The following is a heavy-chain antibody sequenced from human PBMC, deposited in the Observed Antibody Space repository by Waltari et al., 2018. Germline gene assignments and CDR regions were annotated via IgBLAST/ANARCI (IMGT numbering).Heavy chain of an antibody. CDR1: GGSFSGLY. J-gene: IGHJ3*02. CDR2: IEHSGRT. CDR3: ARSFGWYAFDI. V-gene: IGHV4-34*02. Sequence: QVQLQQWGAGLLKPSETLSLTCTVSGGSFSGLYWDWLRQPPGKGLEWLGEIEHSGRTNYNSALGSRVTISLDTHKNQYSLKLNSVTAADTATYYCARSFGWYAFDIWGQGTTVTVSS. D-gene: IGHD6-19*01.